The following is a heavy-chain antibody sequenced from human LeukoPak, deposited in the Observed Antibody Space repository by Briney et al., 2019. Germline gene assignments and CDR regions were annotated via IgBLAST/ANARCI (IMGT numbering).Heavy chain of an antibody. D-gene: IGHD6-19*01. CDR1: GFSFSSYA. CDR2: INSGGGST. V-gene: IGHV3-23*01. Sequence: GGSLRLSCAASGFSFSSYAMTWVRQAPGKGLEWVSAINSGGGSTYFADSVKGRFTISRDNSKNTLYLQMNNLRAEDTAVYYCAKAHTSGWYSDYWGQGTLVIGSS. CDR3: AKAHTSGWYSDY. J-gene: IGHJ4*02.